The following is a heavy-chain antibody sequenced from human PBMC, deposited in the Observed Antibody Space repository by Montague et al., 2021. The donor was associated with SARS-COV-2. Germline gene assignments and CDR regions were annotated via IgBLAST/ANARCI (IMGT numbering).Heavy chain of an antibody. J-gene: IGHJ4*02. D-gene: IGHD6-13*01. CDR1: GGSISSSSYY. CDR3: ARSESPSYSSSPFDY. V-gene: IGHV4-39*07. CDR2: IYYSGST. Sequence: SETLSLTCTVSGGSISSSSYYWGWIRQPPGKGLEWIGSIYYSGSTYYNPSLKSRLSISLDTSKNHFSLRLSSVTAADTAVYYCARSESPSYSSSPFDYWGQGTLATVSS.